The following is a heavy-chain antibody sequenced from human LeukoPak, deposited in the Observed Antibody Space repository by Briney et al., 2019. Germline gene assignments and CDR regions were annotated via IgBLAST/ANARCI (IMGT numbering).Heavy chain of an antibody. Sequence: SETLSLTCTVSGGSISSYYWSWIRQPPGKGLEWIGYIYYSGSTNYNPSLKSRVTISVDTSKNQFSLKLSSVTAADTAVYYCARALVDTAMVIFDYWGQGTLVPVSS. CDR1: GGSISSYY. CDR2: IYYSGST. CDR3: ARALVDTAMVIFDY. J-gene: IGHJ4*02. V-gene: IGHV4-59*01. D-gene: IGHD5-18*01.